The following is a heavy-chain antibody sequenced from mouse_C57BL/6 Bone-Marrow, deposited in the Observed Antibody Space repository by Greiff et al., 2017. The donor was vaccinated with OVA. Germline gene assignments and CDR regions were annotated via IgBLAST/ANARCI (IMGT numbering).Heavy chain of an antibody. Sequence: EVKLMESGEGLVKPGGSLKLSCAASGFTFSSYAMSWVRQTPEKRLEWVAYISSGGDYIYYADTVKGRFTISRDNARNTLYLQMSSLKSEDTAMYYCTREGTTVVGDWYFDVWGTGTTVTVSS. J-gene: IGHJ1*03. CDR3: TREGTTVVGDWYFDV. D-gene: IGHD1-1*01. CDR1: GFTFSSYA. CDR2: ISSGGDYI. V-gene: IGHV5-9-1*02.